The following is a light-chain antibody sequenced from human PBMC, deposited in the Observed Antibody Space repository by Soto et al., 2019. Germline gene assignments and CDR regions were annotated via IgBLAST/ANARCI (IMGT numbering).Light chain of an antibody. Sequence: EIVLTQSPATLSLSPGERATLSCRASQSVSSYLAWYQQKPGQAPRLLIYDASNRATGIPARFSGSGPGTDFTLTISSLEPEDFAVYYCQQRSNWPLTFAGGTKVDIK. CDR1: QSVSSY. J-gene: IGKJ4*01. V-gene: IGKV3-11*01. CDR2: DAS. CDR3: QQRSNWPLT.